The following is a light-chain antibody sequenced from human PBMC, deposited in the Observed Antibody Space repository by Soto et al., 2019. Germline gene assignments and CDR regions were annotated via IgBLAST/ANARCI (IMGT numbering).Light chain of an antibody. CDR3: QKYNHWPPWT. J-gene: IGKJ1*01. CDR1: QSVSSN. V-gene: IGKV3-15*01. CDR2: CAS. Sequence: EIVMTQSPATLSVSPGERATLSCRASQSVSSNLAWYQQKPGQAPRLLIYCASTRPPVIPARFSSSGSGTEFTLTISSMQYEAFGVYYCQKYNHWPPWTFGQGTKVEIK.